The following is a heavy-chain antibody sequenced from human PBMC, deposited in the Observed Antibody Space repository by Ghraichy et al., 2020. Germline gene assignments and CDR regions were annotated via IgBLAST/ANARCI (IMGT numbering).Heavy chain of an antibody. CDR2: SYYSGST. J-gene: IGHJ3*02. V-gene: IGHV4-59*01. Sequence: SETLSLTCTVSGGSLSSYYWSWIRQPPGKGLEWIGYSYYSGSTNYNPSLKSRVTISVDTSQNQFSLKLSSVTAADTAVYYCARDGRIQLGSVGAFDIWGQGTMVTVSS. D-gene: IGHD5-18*01. CDR3: ARDGRIQLGSVGAFDI. CDR1: GGSLSSYY.